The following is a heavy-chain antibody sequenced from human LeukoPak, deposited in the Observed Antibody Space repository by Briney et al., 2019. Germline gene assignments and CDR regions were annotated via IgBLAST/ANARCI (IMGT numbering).Heavy chain of an antibody. CDR2: ISSSRYI. CDR1: GFTFSSHT. CDR3: ARALILSDAFDI. J-gene: IGHJ3*02. D-gene: IGHD2/OR15-2a*01. Sequence: GGSLRLSCAASGFTFSSHTMNWVRQAPGKGLEWVSSISSSRYIYYADSVKGRFTISRDNAKKSLYLKMNSLRAADTAVYYCARALILSDAFDIWGQGTMVTVSS. V-gene: IGHV3-21*01.